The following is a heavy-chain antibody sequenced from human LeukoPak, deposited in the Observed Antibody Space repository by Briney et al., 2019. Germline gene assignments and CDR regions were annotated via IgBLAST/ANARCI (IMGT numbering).Heavy chain of an antibody. CDR3: ARDFKGYCGSTSCYLDYYYGMDV. CDR1: GYTFTSYG. J-gene: IGHJ6*02. V-gene: IGHV1-18*01. Sequence: ASVKVSCRASGYTFTSYGISWVRQAPGQGLEWMGWISAYNGNTNYAQELQGRVTMTTDTSTSTAYMELRSLRSDDTAVYYCARDFKGYCGSTSCYLDYYYGMDVWGQGTTVTVSS. D-gene: IGHD2-2*01. CDR2: ISAYNGNT.